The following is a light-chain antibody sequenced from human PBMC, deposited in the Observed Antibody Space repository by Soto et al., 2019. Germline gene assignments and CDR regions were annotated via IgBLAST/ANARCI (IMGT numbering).Light chain of an antibody. CDR2: EGS. J-gene: IGLJ1*01. Sequence: QSVLTQPASVSGSPGRSITISCTGTRSDVGSYNLVSWYQQHPGKAPKLMIYEGSKRPSVVSNRFSGSKSGNTASLTISGLQAEDEADYYCCSYAGSSTVFGTGTKVTDL. CDR3: CSYAGSSTV. V-gene: IGLV2-23*01. CDR1: RSDVGSYNL.